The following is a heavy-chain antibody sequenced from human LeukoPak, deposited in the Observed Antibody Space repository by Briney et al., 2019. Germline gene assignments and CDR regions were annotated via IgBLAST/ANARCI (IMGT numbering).Heavy chain of an antibody. V-gene: IGHV3-30*18. CDR1: GFTFSSYG. CDR2: ISYDGSNK. D-gene: IGHD3-16*01. Sequence: AGGSLRLSCAASGFTFSSYGMHWVRQAPGKGLEWVAVISYDGSNKYYADSVKGRFTISRDNSKNTLYLQMNSLRAEDTAVYYCAKGGDYFDYWGQGTLVTVSS. CDR3: AKGGDYFDY. J-gene: IGHJ4*02.